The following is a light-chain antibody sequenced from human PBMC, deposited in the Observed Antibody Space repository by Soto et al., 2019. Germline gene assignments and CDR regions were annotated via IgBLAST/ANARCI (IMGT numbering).Light chain of an antibody. Sequence: EIVLTQSPGTLSLSPGERPTLSCRASQSVSSSYLAWYQQKPGQPPRXXIYGASSRATGIPDRFSGSGSGTDFTLTISRLEPEDFEVFYCQHYESLPITFGQGTRLEIK. V-gene: IGKV3-20*01. J-gene: IGKJ5*01. CDR3: QHYESLPIT. CDR2: GAS. CDR1: QSVSSSY.